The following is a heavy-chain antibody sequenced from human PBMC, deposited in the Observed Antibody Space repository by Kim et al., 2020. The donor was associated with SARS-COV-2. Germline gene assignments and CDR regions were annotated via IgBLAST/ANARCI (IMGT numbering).Heavy chain of an antibody. V-gene: IGHV1-2*02. Sequence: ASVKVSCKASGYTFTGYYMHWVRQAPGQGLEWMGWINPNSGGTNYAQKFQGRVTMTRDTSISTAYMELSRLRSDDTAVYYCARYYYDSSGYTFDYWGQGTLVTVSS. CDR1: GYTFTGYY. D-gene: IGHD3-22*01. J-gene: IGHJ4*02. CDR3: ARYYYDSSGYTFDY. CDR2: INPNSGGT.